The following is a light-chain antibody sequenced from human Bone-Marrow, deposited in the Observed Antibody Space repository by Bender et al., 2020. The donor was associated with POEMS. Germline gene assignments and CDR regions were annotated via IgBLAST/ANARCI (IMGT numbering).Light chain of an antibody. J-gene: IGLJ3*02. V-gene: IGLV1-36*01. Sequence: QSVLTQPPSVSEAPRQRVTISCSGSRSNTGNNAVSWYQQVPGKAPKLLIYYDDLLPSGVSDRFSGSKSGTSASLAISGLQSEDEADYYCQSYDNSLGGWVFGGGTKLTVL. CDR1: RSNTGNNA. CDR3: QSYDNSLGGWV. CDR2: YDD.